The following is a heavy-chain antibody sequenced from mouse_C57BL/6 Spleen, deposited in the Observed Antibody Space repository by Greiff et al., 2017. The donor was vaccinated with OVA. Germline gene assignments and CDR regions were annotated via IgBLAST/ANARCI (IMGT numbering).Heavy chain of an antibody. J-gene: IGHJ2*01. CDR3: TRNYGSSYAYY. CDR2: IDPETGGT. CDR1: GYTFTDYE. V-gene: IGHV1-15*01. D-gene: IGHD1-1*01. Sequence: QVQLQQSGAELVRPGASVTLSCKASGYTFTDYEMHWVKQTPVHGLEWIGAIDPETGGTAYNQKFKGKAILTADKSSSTAYMELRSLTSEDSAVYYCTRNYGSSYAYYWGQGTTRTVSS.